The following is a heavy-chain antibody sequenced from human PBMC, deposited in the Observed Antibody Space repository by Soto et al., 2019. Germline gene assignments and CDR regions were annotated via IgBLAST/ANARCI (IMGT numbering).Heavy chain of an antibody. CDR2: IKQDGSEK. D-gene: IGHD2-2*01. Sequence: GGSLRLSCAASGFTFSSHWMSWVRQAPGKGLEWVANIKQDGSEKYYVDSVKGRFTISRDNAKNSLYLQVNSLRAEDTAVYYCVRERFCSSTSCYLDDAFDIWGQGTMVTVSS. CDR3: VRERFCSSTSCYLDDAFDI. CDR1: GFTFSSHW. V-gene: IGHV3-7*01. J-gene: IGHJ3*02.